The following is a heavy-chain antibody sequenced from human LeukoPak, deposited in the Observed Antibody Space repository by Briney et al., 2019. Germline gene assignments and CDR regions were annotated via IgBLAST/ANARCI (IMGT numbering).Heavy chain of an antibody. CDR1: GGSISSHF. Sequence: PPETLSLTCTVSGGSISSHFWSWIRQPPGKGLEWIGNIYNSGTTNYNPSLESRVTISVDTSKNQLSLQLTSVTAADTAVYYCTKATQWLAFDYWGRGTLVTVSS. CDR2: IYNSGTT. CDR3: TKATQWLAFDY. J-gene: IGHJ4*02. D-gene: IGHD6-19*01. V-gene: IGHV4-59*11.